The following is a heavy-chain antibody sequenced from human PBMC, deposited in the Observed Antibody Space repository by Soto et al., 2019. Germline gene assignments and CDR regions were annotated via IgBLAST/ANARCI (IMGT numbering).Heavy chain of an antibody. CDR2: INHSGST. V-gene: IGHV4-34*01. CDR1: GGSFSGYY. Sequence: KTSETLSLTCAVYGGSFSGYYWSWIHQPPGKGLEWIGEINHSGSTNYNPSLKSRVTISVDTSKNQFSLKLSSVTAADTAVYYCARVDYYDSSGYYYVHYYYYGMDVWGQGTTVTVSS. J-gene: IGHJ6*02. D-gene: IGHD3-22*01. CDR3: ARVDYYDSSGYYYVHYYYYGMDV.